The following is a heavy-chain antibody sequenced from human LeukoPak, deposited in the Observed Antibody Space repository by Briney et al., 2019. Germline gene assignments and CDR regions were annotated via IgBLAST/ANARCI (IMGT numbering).Heavy chain of an antibody. Sequence: GGSLSLSCPASGFTFRNFGLHWVRQAPGKGLEWVAVIWYDGSKKYYADSVKGRFTISRDNSKNTLYLQMNSLRADDTSVHYCARDHYDRSGYFYFDYWGQGTLVTVPS. J-gene: IGHJ4*02. CDR2: IWYDGSKK. V-gene: IGHV3-33*01. D-gene: IGHD3-22*01. CDR3: ARDHYDRSGYFYFDY. CDR1: GFTFRNFG.